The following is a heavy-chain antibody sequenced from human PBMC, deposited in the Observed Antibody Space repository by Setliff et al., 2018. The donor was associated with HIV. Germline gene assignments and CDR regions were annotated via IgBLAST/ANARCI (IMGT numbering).Heavy chain of an antibody. CDR3: AREGHVATPGSSEFDP. Sequence: GASVKVSCKASGYSFSSYYMHWVRQAPGQGLEWMGIINPRGGKANYAQRFRGRLTVTTDTSTSTVYMELRLLTSDDTAIYYCAREGHVATPGSSEFDPWGQGTLVTVSS. V-gene: IGHV1-46*01. CDR1: GYSFSSYY. CDR2: INPRGGKA. J-gene: IGHJ5*02. D-gene: IGHD2-15*01.